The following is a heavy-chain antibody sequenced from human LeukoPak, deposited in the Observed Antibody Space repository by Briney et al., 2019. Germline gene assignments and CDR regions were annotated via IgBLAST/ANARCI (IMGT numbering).Heavy chain of an antibody. Sequence: PGTSLRLSCAASGFTFSSYGMHWVRQAPGKGLEWVAVISYDGSNKYYADSVKGRFTISRDNSKNTLYLQMNSLRAEDTAVYYCAKDRGVATITFDYWGQGTLVTVSS. V-gene: IGHV3-30*18. J-gene: IGHJ4*02. CDR1: GFTFSSYG. CDR3: AKDRGVATITFDY. D-gene: IGHD5-12*01. CDR2: ISYDGSNK.